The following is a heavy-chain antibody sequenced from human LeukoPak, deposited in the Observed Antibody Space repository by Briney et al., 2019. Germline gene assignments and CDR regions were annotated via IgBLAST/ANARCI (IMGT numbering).Heavy chain of an antibody. Sequence: PGGSLRLSCAASGFTFSNYGIHWVRQAPGKGLEWVAIIWHDGSNKHYVDSVKGRFTISRDNSKNTVYLQMNSLRVEDTAMYYCARDGEIYKWNRDYWGQGTLVTVSS. D-gene: IGHD1-20*01. J-gene: IGHJ4*02. V-gene: IGHV3-33*01. CDR1: GFTFSNYG. CDR2: IWHDGSNK. CDR3: ARDGEIYKWNRDY.